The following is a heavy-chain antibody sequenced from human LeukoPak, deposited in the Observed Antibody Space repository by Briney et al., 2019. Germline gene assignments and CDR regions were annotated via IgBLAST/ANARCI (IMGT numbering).Heavy chain of an antibody. D-gene: IGHD1-26*01. Sequence: GESLKISCQGSEYSFATYWIAWLRQMPGKGLEWMGIIYPSDSDARYSPSFQGQVTISADKSIKTAYLQWSSLKASDTAMYYCARPLQGIVGATGFDYWGQGTLVTVSS. CDR3: ARPLQGIVGATGFDY. J-gene: IGHJ4*02. V-gene: IGHV5-51*01. CDR1: EYSFATYW. CDR2: IYPSDSDA.